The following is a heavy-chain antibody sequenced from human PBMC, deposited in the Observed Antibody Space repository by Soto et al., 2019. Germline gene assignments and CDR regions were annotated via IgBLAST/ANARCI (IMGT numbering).Heavy chain of an antibody. J-gene: IGHJ4*02. CDR3: ARGGYIAAAGLY. V-gene: IGHV4-34*01. Sequence: PSETLSLTCAVYGGSFSGYYWSWIRQPPGKGLEWIGEINHSGSTNYNPSLKSRVTISVDTSKNQFSLKLGSVTAADTAVYYCARGGYIAAAGLYWGQGTLVTVSS. CDR1: GGSFSGYY. CDR2: INHSGST. D-gene: IGHD6-13*01.